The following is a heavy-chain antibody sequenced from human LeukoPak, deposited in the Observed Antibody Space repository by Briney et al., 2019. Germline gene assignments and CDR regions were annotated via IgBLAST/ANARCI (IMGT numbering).Heavy chain of an antibody. CDR1: GGTFSSYA. Sequence: EASVTVSCKASGGTFSSYAISWVRQAPGQGLEWMGRIIPILGIANYAQKFQGRVTITADKSTSTAYMELSSLRSEDTAVYYCARRSSSYYDWFDPWGQGTLVTVSS. CDR3: ARRSSSYYDWFDP. J-gene: IGHJ5*02. D-gene: IGHD6-13*01. CDR2: IIPILGIA. V-gene: IGHV1-69*04.